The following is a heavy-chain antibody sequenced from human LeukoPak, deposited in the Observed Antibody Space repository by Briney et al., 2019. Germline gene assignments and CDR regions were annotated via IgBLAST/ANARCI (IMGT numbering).Heavy chain of an antibody. CDR2: ISSSSSYI. J-gene: IGHJ3*02. V-gene: IGHV3-21*01. CDR3: ARMGLQEGAFDI. CDR1: GFTFSSYS. D-gene: IGHD1-26*01. Sequence: GGSLRLSCAASGFTFSSYSMNWVRQAPGKGLEWVSSISSSSSYIYYADSVKGRFTISRDNAKNSLYLQMNSLRAEDTAVYYCARMGLQEGAFDIWGQGTMVTVSS.